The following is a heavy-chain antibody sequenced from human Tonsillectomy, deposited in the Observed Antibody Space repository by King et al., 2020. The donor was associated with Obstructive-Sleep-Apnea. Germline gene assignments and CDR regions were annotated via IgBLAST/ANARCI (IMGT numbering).Heavy chain of an antibody. CDR3: ARGYSSGYRYGMDV. D-gene: IGHD6-19*01. CDR1: GYTFTGYY. Sequence: QLVQSGAEVKKPGASVKVSCKASGYTFTGYYMHWVRQAPGQGLEWMGWINPNSGGTNYAQKFQGWVTMTKDTSISTAYMELSRLRSDDTAVYYCARGYSSGYRYGMDVWGQGTTVTVSS. CDR2: INPNSGGT. V-gene: IGHV1-2*04. J-gene: IGHJ6*02.